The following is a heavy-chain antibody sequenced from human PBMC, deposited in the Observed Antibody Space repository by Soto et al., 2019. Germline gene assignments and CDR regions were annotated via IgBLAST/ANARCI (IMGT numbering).Heavy chain of an antibody. Sequence: GGSLRLSCAASGFTFSSYAMSWVRQAPGKGLEWVSAISGSGGSTYYADSVKGRFTISRDNSKNTLYLQMNSLRAEDTAVYYCAKALGEHIVVVPAAMGDYWGQGTLVTVSS. J-gene: IGHJ4*02. CDR2: ISGSGGST. CDR3: AKALGEHIVVVPAAMGDY. CDR1: GFTFSSYA. V-gene: IGHV3-23*01. D-gene: IGHD2-2*01.